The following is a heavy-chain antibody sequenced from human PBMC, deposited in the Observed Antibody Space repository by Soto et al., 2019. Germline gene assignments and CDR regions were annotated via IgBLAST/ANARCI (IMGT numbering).Heavy chain of an antibody. CDR1: GGSISSGGYY. D-gene: IGHD6-6*01. CDR3: ARDDSSSSVFRY. J-gene: IGHJ4*02. Sequence: SETLSLTCTVSGGSISSGGYYWSWIRQHPGKGLEWIGYIYYSGSTYYNPSLKSRVTISVDTSKNQFSLKLSSVTAADTAVYYCARDDSSSSVFRYWGQGTLVTVSS. V-gene: IGHV4-31*03. CDR2: IYYSGST.